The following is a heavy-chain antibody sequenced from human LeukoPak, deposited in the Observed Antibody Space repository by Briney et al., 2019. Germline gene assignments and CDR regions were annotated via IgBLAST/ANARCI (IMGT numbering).Heavy chain of an antibody. CDR2: ISSSSSYI. CDR1: GFTFSSYS. D-gene: IGHD6-13*01. J-gene: IGHJ4*02. V-gene: IGHV3-21*01. CDR3: ARAKDPGYSSSWSFDY. Sequence: GGSLRLSCAASGFTFSSYSMNWVRQAPGKGLEWVSSISSSSSYIHYADSVKGRFTISRDNAKNSLYLQMNSLRAEDTAVYYCARAKDPGYSSSWSFDYWGQGTLVTVSS.